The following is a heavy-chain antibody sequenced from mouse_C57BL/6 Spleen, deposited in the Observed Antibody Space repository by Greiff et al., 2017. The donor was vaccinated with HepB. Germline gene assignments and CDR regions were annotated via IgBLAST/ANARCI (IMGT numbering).Heavy chain of an antibody. V-gene: IGHV1-81*01. D-gene: IGHD1-1*01. CDR2: IYPRSGNT. CDR1: GYTFTSYG. Sequence: VKLMESGAELARPGASVKLSCKASGYTFTSYGISWVKQRTGQGLEWIGEIYPRSGNTYYNEKFKGKATLTADKSSSTAYMELRSLTSEDSAVYFCARSLYGSSPAWFAYWGQGTLVTVSA. CDR3: ARSLYGSSPAWFAY. J-gene: IGHJ3*01.